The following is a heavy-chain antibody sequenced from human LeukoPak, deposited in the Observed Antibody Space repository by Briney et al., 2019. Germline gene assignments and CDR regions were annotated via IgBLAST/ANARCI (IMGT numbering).Heavy chain of an antibody. CDR2: IYYSGST. V-gene: IGHV4-31*01. CDR1: GGSISSGGYY. J-gene: IGHJ4*02. D-gene: IGHD3-10*01. CDR3: ARLRGYYGSGSYTSY. Sequence: SETLSLTCTVSGGSISSGGYYWSWLRQHPGKGLEWIGYIYYSGSTYYHPSLKSQVTISVDTSKNQFSLKLSSVTAADTAVYYCARLRGYYGSGSYTSYWGQGTLVTVSS.